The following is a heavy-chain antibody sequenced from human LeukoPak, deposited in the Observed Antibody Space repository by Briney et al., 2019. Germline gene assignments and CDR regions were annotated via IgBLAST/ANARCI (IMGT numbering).Heavy chain of an antibody. CDR3: SATIVVLTGYYYGMNV. CDR2: IYHSGST. V-gene: IGHV4-4*02. D-gene: IGHD2/OR15-2a*01. Sequence: SETLSLTCAVSGGSISSSNWWSWVRQPPGKRLEWIGEIYHSGSTNYNPSLKSRVTISVDKSKNQFSLKLSSVTAADTAVYYCSATIVVLTGYYYGMNVWGQGTTVTVSS. J-gene: IGHJ6*02. CDR1: GGSISSSNW.